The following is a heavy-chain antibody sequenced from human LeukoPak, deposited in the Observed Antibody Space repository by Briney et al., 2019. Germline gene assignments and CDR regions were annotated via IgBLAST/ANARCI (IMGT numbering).Heavy chain of an antibody. V-gene: IGHV2-70*04. CDR2: NDWDDDK. D-gene: IGHD6-13*01. Sequence: SGPTLVNPTQILTLTFTFSGIAIGTSGMRVSWSRQPPGQGLERLARNDWDDDKFYSTSLKTRLTISKDTSKTQVVLTMTNMDPVDTATYYCARMGAAGTVDYFGYWGQGTLVTVSS. CDR3: ARMGAAGTVDYFGY. J-gene: IGHJ4*02. CDR1: GIAIGTSGMR.